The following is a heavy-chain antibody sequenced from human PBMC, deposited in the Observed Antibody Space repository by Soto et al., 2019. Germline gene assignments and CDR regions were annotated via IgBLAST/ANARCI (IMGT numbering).Heavy chain of an antibody. Sequence: ASLKVSCKASGYTFTSYDINWVRQATGQGLEWMGWMNPNSGNTGYAQKFQGRVTMTRNTSISTAYMELSSLRSEDTAVYYCARGRSIAARRFWFDPWGQGTLVTVSS. CDR3: ARGRSIAARRFWFDP. V-gene: IGHV1-8*01. D-gene: IGHD6-6*01. CDR1: GYTFTSYD. CDR2: MNPNSGNT. J-gene: IGHJ5*02.